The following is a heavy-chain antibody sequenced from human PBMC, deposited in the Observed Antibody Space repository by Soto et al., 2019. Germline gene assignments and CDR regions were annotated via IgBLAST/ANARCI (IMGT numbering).Heavy chain of an antibody. CDR1: GFIFSSYS. Sequence: GVSLRLSFAASGFIFSSYSMNWVRQAPGKGLEWVSYISSSSSTIYYADSVKGRFTISRDNAKNSLYLQMNSLRDEDTAVYYCAREGYDILTGYYRYWGQGTLVTVSS. V-gene: IGHV3-48*02. CDR3: AREGYDILTGYYRY. CDR2: ISSSSSTI. D-gene: IGHD3-9*01. J-gene: IGHJ4*02.